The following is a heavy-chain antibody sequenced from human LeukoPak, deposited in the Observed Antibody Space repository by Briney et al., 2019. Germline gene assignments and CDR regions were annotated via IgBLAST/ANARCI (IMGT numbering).Heavy chain of an antibody. J-gene: IGHJ4*02. Sequence: GGSLRLSCAVSGFTLSGYWMAWVRQAPGKGLEWVANIKQDGSAKYYVDSVKGRFDISRDNAKNSLYLQMNSLKAGDTAVYYCARCYGDLTILDYWGQGTLVTVSS. V-gene: IGHV3-7*05. CDR3: ARCYGDLTILDY. D-gene: IGHD4-17*01. CDR1: GFTLSGYW. CDR2: IKQDGSAK.